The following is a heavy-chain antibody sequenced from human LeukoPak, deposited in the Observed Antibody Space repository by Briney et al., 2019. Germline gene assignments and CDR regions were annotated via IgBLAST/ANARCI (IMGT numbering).Heavy chain of an antibody. J-gene: IGHJ4*02. Sequence: ASVKVSCKASGYTFTSYGISWVRQAPGQGVEWMGWISAYNGNTNYAQKLQGRVTMTTDTSTSTAYMELRSLRSDDTAVYYCARGPRGGYRINMFDYWGQGTLVTVSS. V-gene: IGHV1-18*01. D-gene: IGHD5-12*01. CDR2: ISAYNGNT. CDR3: ARGPRGGYRINMFDY. CDR1: GYTFTSYG.